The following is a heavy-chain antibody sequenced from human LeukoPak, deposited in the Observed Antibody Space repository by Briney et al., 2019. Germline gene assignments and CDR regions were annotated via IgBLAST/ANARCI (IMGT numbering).Heavy chain of an antibody. Sequence: KASETLSLTCTVSGYSISSGYFWAWIRQPPGKGLEWIGEINHSGSTNYNPSLKSRVTISVDTSKNQFSLNLSSVTAADTAVNYCARRKRGSFDYWGQGPLVTVSS. D-gene: IGHD3-10*01. CDR1: GYSISSGYF. CDR3: ARRKRGSFDY. CDR2: INHSGST. V-gene: IGHV4-38-2*02. J-gene: IGHJ4*02.